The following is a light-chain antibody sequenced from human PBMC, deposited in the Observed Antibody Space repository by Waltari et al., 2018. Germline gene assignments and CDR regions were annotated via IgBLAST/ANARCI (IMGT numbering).Light chain of an antibody. V-gene: IGKV4-1*01. J-gene: IGKJ1*01. CDR3: QHYYNVPRT. Sequence: DIVMTQSPDSLAVSLGERATINCKSSQSLSMTFNNKDYVGWYQQKPGQPPKLLLYGASTRESGVPDRFSGSGSGTYFTLTISSLQAEDVAVYYCQHYYNVPRTFGQGTSVEIK. CDR2: GAS. CDR1: QSLSMTFNNKDY.